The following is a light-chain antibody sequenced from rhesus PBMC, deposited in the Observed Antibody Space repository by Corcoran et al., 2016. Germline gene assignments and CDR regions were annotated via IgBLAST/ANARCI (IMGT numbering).Light chain of an antibody. CDR2: QAS. CDR3: LQSKNYPWT. CDR1: ETASFFGINL. Sequence: DIVLTQSPASLAVSPGQRATITCRASETASFFGINLIHWYQQKPGQPPKLLIYQASNKDTGVPAQFSGSGSGTDFTLTINPLEADDAADYYCLQSKNYPWTFGQGTKVEIK. J-gene: IGKJ1*01. V-gene: IGKV7-13*02.